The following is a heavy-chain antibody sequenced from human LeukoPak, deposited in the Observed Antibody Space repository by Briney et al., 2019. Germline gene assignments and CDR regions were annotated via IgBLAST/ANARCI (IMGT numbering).Heavy chain of an antibody. J-gene: IGHJ3*02. Sequence: GGSLRLSCAASGFTFSSYAMSWVRQAPGKGLEWVSAISGSGGSTYYADSVKGRLTISRDNSKNTLYLQMNSLRAEDTAVYYCAKPHPGWVTTSIAGEAFDIWGQGTMVTVSS. CDR1: GFTFSSYA. D-gene: IGHD4-17*01. CDR2: ISGSGGST. V-gene: IGHV3-23*01. CDR3: AKPHPGWVTTSIAGEAFDI.